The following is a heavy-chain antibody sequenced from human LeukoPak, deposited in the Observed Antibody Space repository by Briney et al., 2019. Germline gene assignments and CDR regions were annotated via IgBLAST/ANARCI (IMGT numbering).Heavy chain of an antibody. V-gene: IGHV3-48*03. CDR3: ARDAAPGVANPVLLDY. D-gene: IGHD7-27*01. J-gene: IGHJ4*02. CDR2: ISTSGNVI. Sequence: GESLRLSCAASGFAVSSYEMNWIRQAPGKGLEWVAYISTSGNVIYYADSVKGRFTISRDNARNSLYLQMNSPRAEDTAIYYCARDAAPGVANPVLLDYWGQGTLVTVSS. CDR1: GFAVSSYE.